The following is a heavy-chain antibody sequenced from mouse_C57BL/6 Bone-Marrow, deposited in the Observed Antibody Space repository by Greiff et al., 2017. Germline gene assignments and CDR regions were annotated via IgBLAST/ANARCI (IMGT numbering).Heavy chain of an antibody. CDR3: ARDY. CDR1: GYTFTSYG. CDR2: IYPGSGNT. Sequence: QVQLQQSGAELVRPGASVKLSCKASGYTFTSYGISWVKQRTGQGLEWIGEIYPGSGNTYYNEKFKGKATLTADKSSSTAYMELRSLTSEDSAVYFCARDYWGQGTLVTVSA. V-gene: IGHV1-81*01. J-gene: IGHJ3*01.